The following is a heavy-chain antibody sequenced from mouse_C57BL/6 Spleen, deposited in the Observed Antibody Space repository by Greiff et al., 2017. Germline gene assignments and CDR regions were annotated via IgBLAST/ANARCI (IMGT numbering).Heavy chain of an antibody. CDR2: IWGVGST. Sequence: QVQLKQSGPGLVAPSQSLSITSTVSGFSLTSYGVDWVRQSPGKGLEWLGVIWGVGSTNYNSALKSRLSISKDNSKSQVFLKMNSLQTDDTAMYYCASNHEGAMDYWGQGTSVTVSS. J-gene: IGHJ4*01. CDR3: ASNHEGAMDY. CDR1: GFSLTSYG. V-gene: IGHV2-6*01.